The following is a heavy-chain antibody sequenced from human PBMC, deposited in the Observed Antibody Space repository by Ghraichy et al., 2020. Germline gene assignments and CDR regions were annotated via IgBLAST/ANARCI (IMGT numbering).Heavy chain of an antibody. D-gene: IGHD3-22*01. J-gene: IGHJ4*02. CDR3: ARDLFFFANGGYYASDY. CDR1: GFTFSNYW. CDR2: IKKDGSAG. V-gene: IGHV3-7*01. Sequence: GGSLRLSCAASGFTFSNYWMSWVRQAPGKGLEWLANIKKDGSAGFYVDSVKGRFTISRDNAKNSLYLQMNSLSAEDTAVYFCARDLFFFANGGYYASDYWVQGTLGTVSS.